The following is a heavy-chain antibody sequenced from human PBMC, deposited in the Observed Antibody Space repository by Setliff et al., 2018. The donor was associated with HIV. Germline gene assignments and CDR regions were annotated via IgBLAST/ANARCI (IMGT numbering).Heavy chain of an antibody. Sequence: ASVKVSCKISGYTLTELSRHWVRQAPGKGLEWMGRFDPEDGESIYAQEFQGRVTMTDDTSADTAYMELRSLTSEDTAVYYCATDHGAAGAFDYWGQGTLVTVSS. CDR3: ATDHGAAGAFDY. CDR2: FDPEDGES. V-gene: IGHV1-24*01. J-gene: IGHJ4*02. CDR1: GYTLTELS. D-gene: IGHD1-26*01.